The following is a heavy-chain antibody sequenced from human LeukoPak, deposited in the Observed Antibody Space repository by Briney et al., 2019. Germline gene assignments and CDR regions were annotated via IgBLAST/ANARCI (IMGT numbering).Heavy chain of an antibody. CDR3: ARDHNWNWFDP. CDR2: IWYDGSNK. Sequence: GSLRLSCAASGFTFSSYGMHWVRQAPGKGLEWVAVIWYDGSNKYYADSVKGRFTISRDNSKNTLYLQMNSLRAEDTAVYYCARDHNWNWFDPRGQGTLVTVSS. V-gene: IGHV3-33*01. CDR1: GFTFSSYG. J-gene: IGHJ5*02. D-gene: IGHD1-1*01.